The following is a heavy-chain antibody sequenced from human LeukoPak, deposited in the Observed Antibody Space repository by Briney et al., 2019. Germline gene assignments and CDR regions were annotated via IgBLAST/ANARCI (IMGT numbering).Heavy chain of an antibody. CDR1: GYTFTGYY. CDR2: INPNSGGT. J-gene: IGHJ4*02. Sequence: ASVKVSCXASGYTFTGYYMHWVRQAPGQGLEWMEWINPNSGGTNYAQKFQGRVTMTRDTSISTAYMELSRLRSDDTAVYYCARAPNYCSSTSCQSLGYWGQGTLVTVSS. V-gene: IGHV1-2*02. D-gene: IGHD2-2*01. CDR3: ARAPNYCSSTSCQSLGY.